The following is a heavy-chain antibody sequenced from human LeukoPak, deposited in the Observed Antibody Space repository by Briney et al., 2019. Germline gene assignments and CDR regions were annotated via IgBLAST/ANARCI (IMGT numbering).Heavy chain of an antibody. CDR2: ISGSGGST. D-gene: IGHD3-10*01. J-gene: IGHJ4*02. CDR3: AKAPWFGESYFDY. CDR1: GFTFSSYA. Sequence: GGSLRLSCAASGFTFSSYAMSWVRQAPGKGLEWVSAISGSGGSTYYADSVKGRFTISRDNSKNTLYLQMNSLRAEDTDVYYCAKAPWFGESYFDYWGQGTLVTVSS. V-gene: IGHV3-23*01.